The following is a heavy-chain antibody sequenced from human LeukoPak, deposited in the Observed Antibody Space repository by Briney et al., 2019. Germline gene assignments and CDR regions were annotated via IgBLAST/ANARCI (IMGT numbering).Heavy chain of an antibody. Sequence: SVKVSCKASGGTFSSYAISWVRQAPGQGLEWMGGIVPIFGTANYAQKFQGRVTITVDESTSTAYMELSSLRSEDTAVYYCARADPPITMVRGVTENWFDPWGQGTLVTVSS. CDR2: IVPIFGTA. V-gene: IGHV1-69*13. D-gene: IGHD3-10*01. J-gene: IGHJ5*02. CDR1: GGTFSSYA. CDR3: ARADPPITMVRGVTENWFDP.